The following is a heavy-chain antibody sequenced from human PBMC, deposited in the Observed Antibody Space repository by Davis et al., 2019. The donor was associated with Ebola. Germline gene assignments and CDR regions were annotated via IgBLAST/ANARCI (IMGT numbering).Heavy chain of an antibody. CDR1: GFSVSTKY. Sequence: GESLKISCAASGFSVSTKYMNWVRQAPGKGLQWASIMYSGGTTYYADSVKGRFTISRDSSKNTVYLQMNNLRAEDTAVYYCAREGDCDDGTCSSKTNWFDSWGQGTLVTVSS. D-gene: IGHD2-15*01. CDR2: MYSGGTT. V-gene: IGHV3-53*01. CDR3: AREGDCDDGTCSSKTNWFDS. J-gene: IGHJ5*01.